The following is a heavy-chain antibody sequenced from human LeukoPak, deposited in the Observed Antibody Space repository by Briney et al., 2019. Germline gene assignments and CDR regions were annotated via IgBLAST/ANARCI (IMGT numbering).Heavy chain of an antibody. Sequence: ASVKVSCKVSGYTLIELSMHWVRQAPAKGLEWMGGFNPEDGETIYAQKFQGRVTMTEDTSTETVYMELSNLRSEDTAVYYCATSYYYDSSGYYYDFDYWGQGTLVTVSS. CDR2: FNPEDGET. CDR1: GYTLIELS. V-gene: IGHV1-24*01. J-gene: IGHJ4*02. CDR3: ATSYYYDSSGYYYDFDY. D-gene: IGHD3-22*01.